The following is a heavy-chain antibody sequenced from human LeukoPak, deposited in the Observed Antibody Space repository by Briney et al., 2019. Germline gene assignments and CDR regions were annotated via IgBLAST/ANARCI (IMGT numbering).Heavy chain of an antibody. D-gene: IGHD3-22*01. V-gene: IGHV1-69*05. CDR1: GGTFSSYA. J-gene: IGHJ4*02. Sequence: SVKISCKASGGTFSSYAISWVRQAPGQGLEWMGRIIPIFGTANYAQKFQGRVTITTDESTSTAYMELSSLRSEDTAVYYCAREDYYDSSGYYSLDYWGQGTLVTVSS. CDR3: AREDYYDSSGYYSLDY. CDR2: IIPIFGTA.